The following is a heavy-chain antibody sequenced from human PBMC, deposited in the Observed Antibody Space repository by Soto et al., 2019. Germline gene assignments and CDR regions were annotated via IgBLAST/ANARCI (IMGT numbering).Heavy chain of an antibody. D-gene: IGHD3-10*01. J-gene: IGHJ6*02. CDR3: ARAVRSGSYPYYYYGMYV. V-gene: IGHV3-74*01. CDR2: INSDGTST. Sequence: EVQVVESGGGLVQPGGSLRLSCAASGFTFSNYWIHWVRQAPGKGLVWVSRINSDGTSTSYADSVKGRFTISRDNAKNTLYLQMNSLRVEDTAVYYCARAVRSGSYPYYYYGMYVWGQGTTVTVSS. CDR1: GFTFSNYW.